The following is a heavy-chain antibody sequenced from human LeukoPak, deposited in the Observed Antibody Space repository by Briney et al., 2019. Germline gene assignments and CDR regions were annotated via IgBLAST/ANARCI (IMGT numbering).Heavy chain of an antibody. CDR2: ISGSGGNT. CDR3: AKKVSSSGGPYYSDY. CDR1: GFTFSTYA. V-gene: IGHV3-23*01. D-gene: IGHD6-19*01. J-gene: IGHJ4*02. Sequence: GGSLRLSCAASGFTFSTYAVSWVRQAPGKGLEWVSLISGSGGNTYYADSVKGRFTISRDNSKNALYLQMDSLRAEDTAIYYCAKKVSSSGGPYYSDYWGQGTLVTVSS.